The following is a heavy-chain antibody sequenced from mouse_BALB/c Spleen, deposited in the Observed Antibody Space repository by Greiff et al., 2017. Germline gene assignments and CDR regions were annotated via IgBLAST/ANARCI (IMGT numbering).Heavy chain of an antibody. Sequence: EVKLVESGGGLVKPGGSLKLSCAASGFTFSDYYMYWVRQTPEKRLEWVATISDGGSYTYYPDSVKGRFTISRDNAKNNLYLQMSSLKSEDTAMYYCARDGGIYGSSFAYWGQGTLVTVSA. V-gene: IGHV5-4*02. CDR2: ISDGGSYT. CDR3: ARDGGIYGSSFAY. CDR1: GFTFSDYY. D-gene: IGHD1-1*01. J-gene: IGHJ3*01.